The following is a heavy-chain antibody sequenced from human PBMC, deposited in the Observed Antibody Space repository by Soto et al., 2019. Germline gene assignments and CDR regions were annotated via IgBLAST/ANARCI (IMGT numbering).Heavy chain of an antibody. CDR3: TNILGYCHHTNRPFDY. CDR2: IKEDGSAT. V-gene: IGHV3-7*01. Sequence: GGSLRLSCVASGITFSSFWMSWVRQAPGKGLEWVATIKEDGSATYYLDSVKGRFTISRDNAKNSLYLQMNSLRVEDTAVFYCTNILGYCHHTNRPFDYWGPGTLVTVSS. D-gene: IGHD2-15*01. CDR1: GITFSSFW. J-gene: IGHJ4*02.